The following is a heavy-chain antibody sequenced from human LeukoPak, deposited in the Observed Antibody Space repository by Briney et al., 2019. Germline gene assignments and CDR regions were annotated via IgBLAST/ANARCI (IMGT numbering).Heavy chain of an antibody. J-gene: IGHJ4*01. V-gene: IGHV1-2*02. Sequence: ASVKVSCKTSGYIFTDYYIHWVRQGSGQGLEWIGWINPKNGDTNYAQKFQGRVTLTTDTSITTAYMELTRLRFDDTAMYYCARDLAWGSGYDLDYWGLGTLVIVSS. CDR1: GYIFTDYY. CDR3: ARDLAWGSGYDLDY. D-gene: IGHD5-12*01. CDR2: INPKNGDT.